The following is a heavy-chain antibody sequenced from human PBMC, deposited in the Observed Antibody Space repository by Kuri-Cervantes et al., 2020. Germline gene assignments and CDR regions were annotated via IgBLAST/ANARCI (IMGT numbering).Heavy chain of an antibody. Sequence: SETLSLTCTVSGGSINNYHWTWIRQPPGKGLEWIGYIYYSGNTNYNPSVKSRVTISLDTSKNQFSLMLSSVTAADTAMYYCVGDHYDDNGYAGLVAWGQGILVTVSS. D-gene: IGHD3-22*01. CDR2: IYYSGNT. CDR1: GGSINNYH. CDR3: VGDHYDDNGYAGLVA. J-gene: IGHJ5*02. V-gene: IGHV4-59*01.